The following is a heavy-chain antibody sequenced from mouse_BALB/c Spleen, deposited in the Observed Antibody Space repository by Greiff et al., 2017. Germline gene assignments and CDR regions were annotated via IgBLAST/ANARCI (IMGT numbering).Heavy chain of an antibody. CDR1: GFSLSRYS. Sequence: VQRVESGPGLVAPSQSLSITCTVSGFSLSRYSVHWVRQPPGKGLEWLGMIWGGGSTDYNSALKSRLSISKDNSKSQVFLKMNSLQTDDTAMYYCAIYGYDPAWFAYWGQGTLVTVSA. D-gene: IGHD2-2*01. J-gene: IGHJ3*01. CDR2: IWGGGST. V-gene: IGHV2-6-4*01. CDR3: AIYGYDPAWFAY.